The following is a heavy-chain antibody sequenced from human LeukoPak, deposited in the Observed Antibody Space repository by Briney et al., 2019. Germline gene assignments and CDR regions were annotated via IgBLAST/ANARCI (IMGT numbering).Heavy chain of an antibody. Sequence: GGSLRLSCAASGFTFSSYSMNWVRQAPGKGLEWVSGISWNSGSIGYADSVKGRFTISRDNAKNSLYLQMNSLRAEDTALYYCAKDMISGWYEGPYYYYGMDVWGQGTTVTVSS. CDR2: ISWNSGSI. V-gene: IGHV3-9*01. D-gene: IGHD6-19*01. J-gene: IGHJ6*02. CDR1: GFTFSSYS. CDR3: AKDMISGWYEGPYYYYGMDV.